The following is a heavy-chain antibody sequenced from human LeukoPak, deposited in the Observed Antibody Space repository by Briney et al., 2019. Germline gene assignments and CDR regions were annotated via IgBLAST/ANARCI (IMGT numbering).Heavy chain of an antibody. CDR2: INPSGGST. V-gene: IGHV1-46*01. Sequence: ASVNVSCTASGYTFTSYYMHWVRQAPGQGLEWMGIINPSGGSTSYAQKFQGRVTMTRDTSTSTVYMELSSLRSEDTAVYYCARDNGQQLVTFDYWGQGTLVTVSS. CDR3: ARDNGQQLVTFDY. J-gene: IGHJ4*02. CDR1: GYTFTSYY. D-gene: IGHD6-13*01.